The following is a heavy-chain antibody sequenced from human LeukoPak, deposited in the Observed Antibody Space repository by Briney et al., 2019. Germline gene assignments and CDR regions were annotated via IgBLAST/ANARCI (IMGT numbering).Heavy chain of an antibody. V-gene: IGHV3-30*03. J-gene: IGHJ4*02. D-gene: IGHD2-15*01. CDR3: ATPHRGYCSGVSCYSLDY. Sequence: GGSLRLSCAASGFTFSSYGMHWVRQAPGKGLEWVAVISYDGSNKYYADSVKGRFTISRDNSKNTLYLQMNSLRAEDTAVYYCATPHRGYCSGVSCYSLDYWGQGPLVTVSS. CDR1: GFTFSSYG. CDR2: ISYDGSNK.